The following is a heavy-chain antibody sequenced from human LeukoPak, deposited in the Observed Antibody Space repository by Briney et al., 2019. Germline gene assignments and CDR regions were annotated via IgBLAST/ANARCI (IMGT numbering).Heavy chain of an antibody. CDR3: ARSLEFDY. V-gene: IGHV3-33*01. J-gene: IGHJ4*02. CDR1: GFTFSSYG. Sequence: GRPLRLSCAAAGFTFSSYGLHWVRQAPGKGLEWVAVIWYDGTTEYYADSVKGRFTISRDNSKDTLYLQMNSLRAEDTAVYYCARSLEFDYWGQGTLVTVSS. CDR2: IWYDGTTE.